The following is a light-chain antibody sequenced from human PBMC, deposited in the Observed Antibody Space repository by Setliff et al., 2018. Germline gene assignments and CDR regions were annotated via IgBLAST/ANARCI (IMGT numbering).Light chain of an antibody. CDR2: EVS. Sequence: SVTISCTGTSSDVGGYNYVSWYQQHPGKAPKLMIYEVSKRPSGVPDRFSGSKSGNTASLTVSGLQAEDEADYYCSSYAGSNNPYAFGTGTKVTVL. CDR1: SSDVGGYNY. CDR3: SSYAGSNNPYA. J-gene: IGLJ1*01. V-gene: IGLV2-8*01.